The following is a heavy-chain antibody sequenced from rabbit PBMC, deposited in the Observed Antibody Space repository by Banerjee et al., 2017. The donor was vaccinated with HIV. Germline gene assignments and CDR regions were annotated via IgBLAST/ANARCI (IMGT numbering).Heavy chain of an antibody. V-gene: IGHV1S45*01. CDR1: GSDISSNA. CDR2: IYAGSSGST. J-gene: IGHJ4*01. Sequence: QEQLVESGGGLVQPEGSLTLTCKASGSDISSNAMCWVRQAPGKGLELIACIYAGSSGSTYYASWAKGRFTISKTSSTTVTLQMTSLTAADTATYFCARDAGYVGYGLNLWGPGTLVTV. CDR3: ARDAGYVGYGLNL. D-gene: IGHD7-1*01.